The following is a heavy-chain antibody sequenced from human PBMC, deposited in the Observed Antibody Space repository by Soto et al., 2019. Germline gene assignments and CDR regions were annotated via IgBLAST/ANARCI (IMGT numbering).Heavy chain of an antibody. Sequence: QVQLQESGPGLVKPSQTLSLTCTVSGGSISSGNYYWSWIHQPPGKGLGWIGFISYSGTTHYSASLRSRVSISVDTSKNQFSLDLSSVTAADTAVYYCATMGTPVTGLYYFDYWGQGTLVTVSS. D-gene: IGHD4-17*01. CDR3: ATMGTPVTGLYYFDY. CDR1: GGSISSGNYY. CDR2: ISYSGTT. J-gene: IGHJ4*02. V-gene: IGHV4-30-4*01.